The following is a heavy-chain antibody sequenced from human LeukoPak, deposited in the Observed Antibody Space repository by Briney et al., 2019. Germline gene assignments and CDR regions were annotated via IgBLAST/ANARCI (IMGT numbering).Heavy chain of an antibody. CDR2: MNPNSGNT. J-gene: IGHJ3*02. D-gene: IGHD4-17*01. Sequence: ASVKVSCKASGYTFTSYDINWVRQATGQGLEWMGWMNPNSGNTGYAQKFQGRVTITRNTSISTAYMELSSLRSEDTAVYYCARPTVTDAFDIWGQGTMVTVPS. V-gene: IGHV1-8*03. CDR3: ARPTVTDAFDI. CDR1: GYTFTSYD.